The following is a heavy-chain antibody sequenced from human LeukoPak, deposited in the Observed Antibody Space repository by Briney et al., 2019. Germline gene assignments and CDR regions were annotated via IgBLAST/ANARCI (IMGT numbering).Heavy chain of an antibody. J-gene: IGHJ2*01. CDR3: AKPRAMTTGVGRYFDL. D-gene: IGHD1-1*01. CDR1: GFTFSSYA. CDR2: ISGGGENT. V-gene: IGHV3-23*01. Sequence: QPGGSLRLSCVGSGFTFSSYAMSWIRQAPGKGLEWVSAISGGGENTYYGDSVKGRFTISRDNSKNTLYLQMNSLRAEDTATYYCAKPRAMTTGVGRYFDLWGRGTLVTVSS.